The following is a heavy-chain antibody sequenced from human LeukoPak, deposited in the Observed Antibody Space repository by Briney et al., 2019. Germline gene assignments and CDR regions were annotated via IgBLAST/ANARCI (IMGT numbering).Heavy chain of an antibody. V-gene: IGHV4-59*01. J-gene: IGHJ4*02. Sequence: KPSETLSLTCTASGGSISSYYWSWIRQPPGKGLEWIGYIYYSGSTNYNPSLKSRVTISVDTSKNQFSLKLSSVTAADTAVYYCARGGTRYGSGSYPDYWGQGTLVTVSS. CDR3: ARGGTRYGSGSYPDY. D-gene: IGHD3-10*01. CDR1: GGSISSYY. CDR2: IYYSGST.